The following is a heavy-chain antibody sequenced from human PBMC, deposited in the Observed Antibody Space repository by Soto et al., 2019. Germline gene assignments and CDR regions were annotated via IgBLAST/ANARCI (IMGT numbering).Heavy chain of an antibody. J-gene: IGHJ6*02. CDR1: GGSFSAYH. Sequence: SETLSLTCAVSGGSFSAYHWTWIRQPPGRGLEWIGEIDHSGSTNYNPSLEGRVTMSIDTAKNRFSLNVTSVTAADTAVYYCVRGLRYSGMDVWGQGTTVTVSS. CDR2: IDHSGST. CDR3: VRGLRYSGMDV. D-gene: IGHD2-15*01. V-gene: IGHV4-34*01.